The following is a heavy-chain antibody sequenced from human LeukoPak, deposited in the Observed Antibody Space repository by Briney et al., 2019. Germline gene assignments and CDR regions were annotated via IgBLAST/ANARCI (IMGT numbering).Heavy chain of an antibody. CDR2: IRSKANSYAT. CDR3: TRHSGYGDYIYYYYGMDV. D-gene: IGHD4-17*01. V-gene: IGHV3-73*01. Sequence: GGSLRLSCAASGFTFSGSAMHWVRQASGKGLEWVGRIRSKANSYATAYAASVKGRFTISRDDSKNTAYLQMNSLKTEDTAVYYCTRHSGYGDYIYYYYGMDVWGQGTTVTVSS. CDR1: GFTFSGSA. J-gene: IGHJ6*02.